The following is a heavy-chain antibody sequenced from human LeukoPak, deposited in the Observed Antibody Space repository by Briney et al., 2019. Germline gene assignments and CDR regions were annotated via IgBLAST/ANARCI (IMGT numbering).Heavy chain of an antibody. CDR2: ISYDGSNK. CDR3: AKDMWSWTPAYDSHFDY. J-gene: IGHJ4*02. D-gene: IGHD5-12*01. V-gene: IGHV3-30*18. CDR1: GFTFSSYG. Sequence: GGSLRLSCAASGFTFSSYGMHWVRQAPGKGLEWVAVISYDGSNKYYADSVKGRFTISRDNSKYTLYLQMNSLRAEDTAVYYCAKDMWSWTPAYDSHFDYWGQGTLVTVSS.